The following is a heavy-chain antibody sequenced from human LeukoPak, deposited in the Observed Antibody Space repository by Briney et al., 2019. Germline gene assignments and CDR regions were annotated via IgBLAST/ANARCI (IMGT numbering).Heavy chain of an antibody. Sequence: PGGSLRLSCAASGFTFSRYAMHWVRQAPGKGLEWVAVISYDGSNKYYADSVKGRFTISRDNSKNTLYLQMNSLRAEDTAVYYCAKDLRALLWFGESPWDYWGQGTLVTVSS. V-gene: IGHV3-30*04. J-gene: IGHJ4*02. CDR3: AKDLRALLWFGESPWDY. CDR1: GFTFSRYA. CDR2: ISYDGSNK. D-gene: IGHD3-10*01.